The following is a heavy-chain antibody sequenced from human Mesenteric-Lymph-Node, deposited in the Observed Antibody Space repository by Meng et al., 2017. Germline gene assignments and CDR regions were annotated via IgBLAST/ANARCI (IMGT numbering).Heavy chain of an antibody. V-gene: IGHV4-39*01. D-gene: IGHD6-19*01. CDR2: IGHAGAL. Sequence: QGRLQESGAGRVWRSRTLSLACPVSLRCIRSPGCYWGWARQPAGKLLGWNWSIGHAGALDHTPPLKSRVTVSIETSANQFFMTLTSVTSADTAIYYSVRISGWGKTGIDPWGQGTLVTVSS. CDR3: VRISGWGKTGIDP. CDR1: LRCIRSPGCY. J-gene: IGHJ5*02.